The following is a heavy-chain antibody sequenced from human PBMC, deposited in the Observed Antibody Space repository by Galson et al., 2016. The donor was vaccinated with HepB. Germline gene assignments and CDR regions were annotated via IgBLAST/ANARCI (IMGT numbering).Heavy chain of an antibody. CDR2: ISGGGGST. J-gene: IGHJ4*02. Sequence: SLRLSCAASGFSFSSYVMSWVRQAPGKGLEWVSGISGGGGSTNYADSVRGRFTISRDNSKNTLYLQMNSLRAEDTAVYYCAKVVSNITIFGVLNYWGQGTLVTVSS. V-gene: IGHV3-23*01. CDR1: GFSFSSYV. CDR3: AKVVSNITIFGVLNY. D-gene: IGHD3-3*01.